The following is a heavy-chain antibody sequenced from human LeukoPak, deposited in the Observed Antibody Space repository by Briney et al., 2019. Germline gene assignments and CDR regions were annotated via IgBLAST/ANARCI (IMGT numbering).Heavy chain of an antibody. CDR1: GFTFSSYW. J-gene: IGHJ5*02. CDR2: INSDGSST. Sequence: GGSLKLSCAASGFTFSSYWMHWVRQAPGKGLVWVSRINSDGSSTSYADSVKGRFTISRDNAKNTLYLQMNSLRAEDTAVYYCARPDSSGYNWFDPWGQGTLVPSPQ. D-gene: IGHD3-22*01. CDR3: ARPDSSGYNWFDP. V-gene: IGHV3-74*01.